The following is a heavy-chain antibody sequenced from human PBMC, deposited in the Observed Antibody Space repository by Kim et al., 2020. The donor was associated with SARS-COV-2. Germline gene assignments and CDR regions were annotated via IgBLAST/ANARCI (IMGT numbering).Heavy chain of an antibody. CDR3: ARGRNYYDSSGYYYEVGAPLVLDY. D-gene: IGHD3-22*01. CDR1: GGSFSGYY. V-gene: IGHV4-34*01. Sequence: SETLSLTCAVYGGSFSGYYWSWIRQPPGKGLEWIGEINHSGSTNYNPSLKSRVTISVDTSKNQFSLKLSSVTAADTAVYYCARGRNYYDSSGYYYEVGAPLVLDYWGQGTLVTVSS. CDR2: INHSGST. J-gene: IGHJ4*02.